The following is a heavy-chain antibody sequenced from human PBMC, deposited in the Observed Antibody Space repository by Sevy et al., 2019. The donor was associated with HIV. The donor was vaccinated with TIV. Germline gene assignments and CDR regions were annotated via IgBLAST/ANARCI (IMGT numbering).Heavy chain of an antibody. J-gene: IGHJ4*02. Sequence: ASVKVSCKASGYTFTALDINWVRPATGQGLEWMGWMNPNTGQTDYSQRFQGRVTMTRDTSISTAYMELHSLRSDDTAIYYCARGIAAGVDYWGQGTQVTVSS. D-gene: IGHD6-13*01. CDR1: GYTFTALD. CDR3: ARGIAAGVDY. CDR2: MNPNTGQT. V-gene: IGHV1-8*01.